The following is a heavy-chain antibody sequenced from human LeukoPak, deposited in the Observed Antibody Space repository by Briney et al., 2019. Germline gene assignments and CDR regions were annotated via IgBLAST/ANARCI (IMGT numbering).Heavy chain of an antibody. Sequence: ASVKVCCKASGYTFTGYYMHWVRQAPGQGLEWMGWINPNSGGTNYAQKFQGRVTMTRDTSISTAYMELSRLRSDDTAVYYCARGPRYCSGGSCYPNYYYYYMDVWGKGTTVTVSS. V-gene: IGHV1-2*02. CDR1: GYTFTGYY. CDR3: ARGPRYCSGGSCYPNYYYYYMDV. D-gene: IGHD2-15*01. CDR2: INPNSGGT. J-gene: IGHJ6*03.